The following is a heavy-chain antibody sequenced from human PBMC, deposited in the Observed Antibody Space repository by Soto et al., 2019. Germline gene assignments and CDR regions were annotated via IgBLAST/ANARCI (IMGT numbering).Heavy chain of an antibody. J-gene: IGHJ4*02. CDR1: VDSVTSHY. V-gene: IGHV4-59*02. Sequence: SETLSLTCSFSVDSVTSHYLTWIRQSPEKSLEWIGYMHYTGFSHXXPSLKSRPXISVDGSKNQFXLQLTXFTSEDTAVYYCATSYGNACYTYWCQGTQVTVSS. D-gene: IGHD2-15*01. CDR2: MHYTGFS. CDR3: ATSYGNACYTY.